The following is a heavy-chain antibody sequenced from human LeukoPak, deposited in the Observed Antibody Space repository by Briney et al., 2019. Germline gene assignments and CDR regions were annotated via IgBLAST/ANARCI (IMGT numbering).Heavy chain of an antibody. CDR3: AKPHFDY. J-gene: IGHJ4*02. CDR2: ISYDGSNK. V-gene: IGHV3-30*04. Sequence: GRSLRLSCAASGFTFSSYAMHWVRQAPGKGLEWVAVISYDGSNKFYADSVKGRFTISRDNSKNTLYLQMNSLRPEDTAVYYCAKPHFDYWGQGTLVTVSS. CDR1: GFTFSSYA.